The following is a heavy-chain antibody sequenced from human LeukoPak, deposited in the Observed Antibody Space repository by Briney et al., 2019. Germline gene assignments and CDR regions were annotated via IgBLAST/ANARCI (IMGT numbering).Heavy chain of an antibody. CDR1: GGSISSYY. J-gene: IGHJ4*02. CDR3: ARYRDGYKMGFDY. D-gene: IGHD5-24*01. CDR2: IYYSGST. Sequence: SETLSLTCTVSGGSISSYYWSWIRQPPGKGLEWIGYIYYSGSTNYNPSLKSRVTISVDTSKNQFSLKLSSVTAADTAVYYCARYRDGYKMGFDYWGQGTLVTVSS. V-gene: IGHV4-59*01.